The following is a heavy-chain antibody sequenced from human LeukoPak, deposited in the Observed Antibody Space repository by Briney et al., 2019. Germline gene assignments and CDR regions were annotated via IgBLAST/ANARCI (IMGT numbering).Heavy chain of an antibody. D-gene: IGHD1-26*01. CDR1: GGSITTTNW. CDR2: VHLSGAT. CDR3: TRESGAFSPFGF. Sequence: SSGTLSLTCAVSGGSITTTNWWSWVRQPPGKGLEWIGEVHLSGATNYNLPLESRVSMSIDKSKNHLSLEVTSVTAADTAIYYCTRESGAFSPFGFWGQGTLVTVSS. J-gene: IGHJ4*02. V-gene: IGHV4-4*02.